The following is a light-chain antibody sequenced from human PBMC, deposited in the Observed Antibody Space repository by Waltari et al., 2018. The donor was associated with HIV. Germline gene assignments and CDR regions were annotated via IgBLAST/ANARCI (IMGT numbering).Light chain of an antibody. CDR1: QSLLDSGGKTY. J-gene: IGKJ2*01. V-gene: IGKV2D-29*01. Sequence: DIVMTQPTLSLAVTPGQQASISCTSSQSLLDSGGKTYLYWYLQKPGQPPQLLIYEVSKRFSGVPDRVSGIGSGTDFTLKISRVEAEDVGVYYCMQTVQLPYTFGQGTKLEIK. CDR2: EVS. CDR3: MQTVQLPYT.